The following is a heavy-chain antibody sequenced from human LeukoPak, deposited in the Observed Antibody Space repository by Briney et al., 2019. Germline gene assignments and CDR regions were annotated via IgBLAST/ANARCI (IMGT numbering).Heavy chain of an antibody. CDR1: GYTFTSYG. Sequence: ASVKVSCKASGYTFTSYGISWVRQAPGQGLEWMGWIRAYNGNTNYAQKLQGRVTMTTDTSTSTAYMELRSLRSDDTAVYYCAGGQLRFLEWLLFPSHGMDVWGQGTTVTVSS. CDR3: AGGQLRFLEWLLFPSHGMDV. D-gene: IGHD3-3*01. J-gene: IGHJ6*02. V-gene: IGHV1-18*01. CDR2: IRAYNGNT.